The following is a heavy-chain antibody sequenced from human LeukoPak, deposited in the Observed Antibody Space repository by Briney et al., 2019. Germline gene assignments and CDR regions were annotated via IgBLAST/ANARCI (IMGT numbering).Heavy chain of an antibody. CDR3: ARGRDGYNYDAFDI. CDR2: ISSSGSTI. CDR1: GFTFGDYA. Sequence: GGSLRLSCTASGFTFGDYAMSWIRQAPGKGLEWVSYISSSGSTIYYADSVKGRFTISRDNAKNSLYLQMNSLRAEDTAVYYCARGRDGYNYDAFDIWGQGTMVTVSS. D-gene: IGHD5-24*01. V-gene: IGHV3-11*04. J-gene: IGHJ3*02.